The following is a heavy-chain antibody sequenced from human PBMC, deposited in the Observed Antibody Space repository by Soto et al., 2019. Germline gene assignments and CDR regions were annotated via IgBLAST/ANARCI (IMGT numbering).Heavy chain of an antibody. J-gene: IGHJ4*02. CDR1: GASIGIDAYT. CDR3: ARRYGYSFDY. Sequence: PSETLSLTCDVSGASIGIDAYTWAWLRQPPGKALEWIGHTYHSGNPYYNPSLKSRVIISVDTSKNQFSLKLSSVTAADTAVYYCARRYGYSFDYWGQGTLVTVS. V-gene: IGHV4-30-2*01. CDR2: TYHSGNP. D-gene: IGHD1-1*01.